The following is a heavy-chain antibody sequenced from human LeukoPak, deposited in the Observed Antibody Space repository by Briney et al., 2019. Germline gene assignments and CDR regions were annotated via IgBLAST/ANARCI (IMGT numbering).Heavy chain of an antibody. V-gene: IGHV4-39*07. CDR1: GDSISNNNYY. CDR3: ARDTVIAAALGYFDL. Sequence: SETLSLTCTVSGDSISNNNYYWDWIRQPPGKGLEWIGSISYYGYTYYTPSLKSRVTISVDTSRSQFSLKLTSVTAADTAVYYCARDTVIAAALGYFDLWGRGTLVTVSS. D-gene: IGHD6-13*01. J-gene: IGHJ2*01. CDR2: ISYYGYT.